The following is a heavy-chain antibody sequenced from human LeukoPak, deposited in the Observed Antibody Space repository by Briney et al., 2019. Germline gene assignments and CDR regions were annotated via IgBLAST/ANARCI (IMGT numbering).Heavy chain of an antibody. CDR1: DDSISSSSYY. CDR2: IYYGGST. D-gene: IGHD6-13*01. V-gene: IGHV4-39*07. J-gene: IGHJ4*02. CDR3: ASHLYSSSCLDY. Sequence: SETLSLTCTVSDDSISSSSYYWGWIRQPPGKGLEWIGSIYYGGSTYYNPSLKSRITISVDTSKNQFSLKLSSVTAADTAVYYCASHLYSSSCLDYWGQGTLVTVSS.